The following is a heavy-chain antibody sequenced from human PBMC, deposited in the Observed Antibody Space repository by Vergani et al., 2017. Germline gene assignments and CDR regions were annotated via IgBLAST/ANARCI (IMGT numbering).Heavy chain of an antibody. J-gene: IGHJ6*02. V-gene: IGHV3-15*07. CDR2: IKSTFDRGTT. CDR1: GFSFRNAW. D-gene: IGHD2-21*01. CDR3: TTDPRYCGDGSCYWLRDHHYYGMDV. Sequence: EVQLVESGAGIVKPGGSLRLSCVASGFSFRNAWMNWVRRTPGKGLEWVGRIKSTFDRGTTDYAAAVKGRLTISRDDSKNTLFLQMNGLKTEDIGVYYCTTDPRYCGDGSCYWLRDHHYYGMDVWGQGTTVTVSS.